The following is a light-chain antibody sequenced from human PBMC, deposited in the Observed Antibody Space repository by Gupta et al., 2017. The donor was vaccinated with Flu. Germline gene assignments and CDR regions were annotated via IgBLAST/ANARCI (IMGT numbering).Light chain of an antibody. V-gene: IGKV3-20*01. Sequence: EIVLTQSPGTLSLFPGERATLSCRASQSLSSSYVAWYQQKAGQAPRLLIYAASSRAIGISDRFSGSGSGTDFTLTISRLEPEDFAVYYCHHDWSSFWTFGQGTKVDFK. CDR1: QSLSSSY. CDR2: AAS. J-gene: IGKJ1*01. CDR3: HHDWSSFWT.